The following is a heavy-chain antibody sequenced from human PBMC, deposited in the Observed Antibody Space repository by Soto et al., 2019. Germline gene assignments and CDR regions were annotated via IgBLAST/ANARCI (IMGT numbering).Heavy chain of an antibody. D-gene: IGHD7-27*01. J-gene: IGHJ4*01. V-gene: IGHV1-18*01. CDR2: ISAYNGYT. CDR1: GYTFTDFG. CDR3: ARDSGNLANWAYFFDY. Sequence: ASVNVSCKASGYTFTDFGISWVRQAPGQGLEWMGWISAYNGYTNYAQKVQGRVTMTTDTSTSTAYMELRSLRSDDTAIYYCARDSGNLANWAYFFDYWG.